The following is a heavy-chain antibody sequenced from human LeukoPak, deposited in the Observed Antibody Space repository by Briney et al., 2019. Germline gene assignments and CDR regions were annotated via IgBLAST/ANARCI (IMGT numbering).Heavy chain of an antibody. V-gene: IGHV3-53*01. CDR2: IYSGGST. J-gene: IGHJ4*02. Sequence: PGGSLRLSCAASGFTVSSNYMSWVRQAPGKGLEWVSVIYSGGSTYYADSVKGRFTISRDNSKNTLYLQMNSLRAEDTAVYYCAKSGERLAVAGRSDYWGQGTLVTVSS. CDR1: GFTVSSNY. CDR3: AKSGERLAVAGRSDY. D-gene: IGHD6-19*01.